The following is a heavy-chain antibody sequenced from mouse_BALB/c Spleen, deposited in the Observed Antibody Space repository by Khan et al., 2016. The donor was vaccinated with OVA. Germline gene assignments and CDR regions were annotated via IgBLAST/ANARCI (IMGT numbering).Heavy chain of an antibody. CDR1: GYTFTSYD. D-gene: IGHD2-14*01. CDR2: IFPGDGST. V-gene: IGHV1-85*01. CDR3: ARGGYGGFAY. Sequence: QVQLKQSGAELVKPGASVKLSCKASGYTFTSYDINWVRQRPEQGLEWIGWIFPGDGSTKYNEKFKDKATLTTDKSSSQGYMQLSRLTSADSAVYFWARGGYGGFAYWAQGTLVTVSA. J-gene: IGHJ3*01.